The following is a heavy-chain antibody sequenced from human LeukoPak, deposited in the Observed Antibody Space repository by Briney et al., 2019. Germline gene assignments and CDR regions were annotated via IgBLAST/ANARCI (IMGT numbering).Heavy chain of an antibody. Sequence: PGGSLRLSCAASGFTFDDYAMHWVRQAPGKGLEWVSGISWNSGSIGYADSVKGRFTISRHNAKNSLYLQMNSMRAEDTALYYCAKGRVAGYYYYYGMDVWGQGTTVTVSS. J-gene: IGHJ6*02. CDR3: AKGRVAGYYYYYGMDV. D-gene: IGHD6-19*01. CDR2: ISWNSGSI. CDR1: GFTFDDYA. V-gene: IGHV3-9*01.